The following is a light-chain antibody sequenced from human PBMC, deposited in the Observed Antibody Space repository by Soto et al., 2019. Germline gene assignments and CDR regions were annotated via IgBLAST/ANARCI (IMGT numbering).Light chain of an antibody. J-gene: IGKJ1*01. V-gene: IGKV3-20*01. Sequence: EIVLTQSPNTLSLSPGERATLSFRASQSVSSDYLVWYQQKPGQAPRLLIYGASSGATGIPDRFSGSGSGTDFTLTISRLEPEDFAVYYCHQYGKSPWTFGQGTKVDIK. CDR1: QSVSSDY. CDR3: HQYGKSPWT. CDR2: GAS.